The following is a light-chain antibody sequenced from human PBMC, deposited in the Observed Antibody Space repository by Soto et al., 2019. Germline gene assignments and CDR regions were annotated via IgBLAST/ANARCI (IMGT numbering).Light chain of an antibody. Sequence: ELVLTQSPGTLSLSPWDSATLSCRDSQSVSNNYLAWYQQKTGQAPRLLIYGESNRATGIPDRFSGSGSGTDLNLTISRLQPEDVATYYCQKYNSAPLTFGGGTKVDIK. CDR1: QSVSNNY. CDR2: GES. J-gene: IGKJ4*01. V-gene: IGKV3-20*01. CDR3: QKYNSAPLT.